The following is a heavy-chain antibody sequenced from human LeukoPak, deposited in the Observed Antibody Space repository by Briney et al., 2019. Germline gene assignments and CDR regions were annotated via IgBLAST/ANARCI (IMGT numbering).Heavy chain of an antibody. Sequence: GSLRLSCAASGFTFSSYWMHWVRQAPGKGLEWVSRITSDGSSTSYAGSVKGRFTISRDNAKNTLYLQMNSLRAEDTAVYYCARGLVPADYYFDSWGQGTLVTVSS. D-gene: IGHD2-2*01. CDR3: ARGLVPADYYFDS. CDR1: GFTFSSYW. CDR2: ITSDGSST. V-gene: IGHV3-74*01. J-gene: IGHJ4*02.